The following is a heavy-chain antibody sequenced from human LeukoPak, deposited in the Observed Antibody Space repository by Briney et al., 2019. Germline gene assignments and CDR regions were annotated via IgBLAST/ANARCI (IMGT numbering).Heavy chain of an antibody. Sequence: PGGSLRLSCAASGFTVSSNYMSWVRQAPGKGLEWVSAISGSGGSTYYADSVKGRFTISRDNSKNTLYLQMNSLRAEDTAVYYCAKDTGDQPNLYSGFGYFDYWGQGTLVTVSS. CDR2: ISGSGGST. V-gene: IGHV3-23*01. CDR3: AKDTGDQPNLYSGFGYFDY. D-gene: IGHD5-12*01. CDR1: GFTVSSNY. J-gene: IGHJ4*02.